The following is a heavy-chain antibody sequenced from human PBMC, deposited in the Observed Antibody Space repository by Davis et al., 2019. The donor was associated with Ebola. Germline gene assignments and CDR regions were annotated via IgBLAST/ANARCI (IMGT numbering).Heavy chain of an antibody. Sequence: PGGSLRLSCAASGFTFSSYSMNWVRQAPGKGLEWVSAISGSGGSTYYADSVKGRFTISRDNAKNSLYLQMNSLRAEDTAVYYCARVDTAMSLYFDYWGQGTLVTVSS. V-gene: IGHV3-21*01. CDR1: GFTFSSYS. D-gene: IGHD5-18*01. CDR3: ARVDTAMSLYFDY. CDR2: ISGSGGST. J-gene: IGHJ4*02.